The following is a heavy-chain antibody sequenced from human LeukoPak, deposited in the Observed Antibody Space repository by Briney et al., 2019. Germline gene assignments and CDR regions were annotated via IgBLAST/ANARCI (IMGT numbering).Heavy chain of an antibody. V-gene: IGHV1-2*02. D-gene: IGHD2-2*02. Sequence: ASVKVSCKASGYTFTGYYKHWVRQAPGQGLEWMGWINPNSGGTNYAQKFQGRVTMTRDTSISTAYTELSRLRSDDTAVYYCAGEYCSSTSCYKAFDIWGQGTMVTVSS. CDR3: AGEYCSSTSCYKAFDI. J-gene: IGHJ3*02. CDR1: GYTFTGYY. CDR2: INPNSGGT.